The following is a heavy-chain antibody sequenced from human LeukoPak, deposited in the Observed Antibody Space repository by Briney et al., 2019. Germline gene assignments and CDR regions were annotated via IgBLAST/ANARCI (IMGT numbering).Heavy chain of an antibody. CDR3: VSPRGFSYGYFDY. CDR2: IYYSKNT. CDR1: GGSISSSSAY. D-gene: IGHD5-18*01. Sequence: SETLSLTCTVSGGSISSSSAYWGWIRQPPGKGLEWIWSIYYSKNTYYNPSLESRVTISAHTSKNQFSLTLGSVSATDTAVYYCVSPRGFSYGYFDYWGQGTLVTVSS. V-gene: IGHV4-39*01. J-gene: IGHJ4*02.